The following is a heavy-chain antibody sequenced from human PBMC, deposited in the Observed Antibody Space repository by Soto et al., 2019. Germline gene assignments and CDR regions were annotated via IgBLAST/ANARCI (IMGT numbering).Heavy chain of an antibody. V-gene: IGHV3-11*01. CDR3: ARWYSMYYYDSSGLP. CDR1: GFTFSDYY. CDR2: ISSSGSTI. J-gene: IGHJ5*02. D-gene: IGHD3-22*01. Sequence: QVQLVESGGGLVKPGGSLRLSCAASGFTFSDYYMSWIRQAPGKGLEWVSYISSSGSTIYYADSVKGRFTISRDNAKNSLDLQMNSLRAEDTAVYDCARWYSMYYYDSSGLPWGQGTLVTVSS.